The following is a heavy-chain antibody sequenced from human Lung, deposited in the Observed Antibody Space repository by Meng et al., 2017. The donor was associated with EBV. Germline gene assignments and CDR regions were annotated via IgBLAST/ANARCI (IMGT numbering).Heavy chain of an antibody. CDR2: IYYTGSS. J-gene: IGHJ4*02. Sequence: GQLQGSGPGLVQPSPTLSLTCPVSGGSVISGGYYWSWIRQQPGKGLEWIGYIYYTGSSFYNPSLKSRVTISVDTSKNQFSLNLSSVTAADTAVYYCANAGRFGESLGDYWGQGILVTVSS. V-gene: IGHV4-31*03. CDR1: GGSVISGGYY. D-gene: IGHD3-10*01. CDR3: ANAGRFGESLGDY.